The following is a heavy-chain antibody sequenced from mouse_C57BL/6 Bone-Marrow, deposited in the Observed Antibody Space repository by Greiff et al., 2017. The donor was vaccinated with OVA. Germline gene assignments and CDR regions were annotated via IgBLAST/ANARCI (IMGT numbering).Heavy chain of an antibody. D-gene: IGHD3-1*01. V-gene: IGHV1-80*01. J-gene: IGHJ3*01. CDR3: ARYASGSNWFAY. Sequence: VKLVESGAELVKPGASVKISCKASGYAFSSYWMNWVKQRPGKGLEWIGQIYPGDGDTNYNGKFKGKATLTADKSSSTAYMQLSSLTSEDSAVYFCARYASGSNWFAYWGQGTLVTVSA. CDR1: GYAFSSYW. CDR2: IYPGDGDT.